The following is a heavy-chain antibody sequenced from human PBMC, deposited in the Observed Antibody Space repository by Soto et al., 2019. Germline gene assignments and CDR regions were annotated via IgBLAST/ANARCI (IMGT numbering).Heavy chain of an antibody. V-gene: IGHV3-30*18. Sequence: PGGSLRLSCAASGFTFSSYGMHWVRQAPGKGLEWVAVISYDGSNKYYADSVKGRFTISRDNSKNTLYLQMNSLRAEDTAVYYCAKDWVSSSWSFDYWGQGTLVTVSS. CDR2: ISYDGSNK. CDR3: AKDWVSSSWSFDY. J-gene: IGHJ4*02. D-gene: IGHD6-13*01. CDR1: GFTFSSYG.